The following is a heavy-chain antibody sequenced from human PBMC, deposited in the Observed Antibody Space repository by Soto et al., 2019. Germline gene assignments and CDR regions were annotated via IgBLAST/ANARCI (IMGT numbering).Heavy chain of an antibody. CDR1: GGTFRRY. Sequence: QVQLVQSGAEVKKPGSSMKVSCKASGGTFRRYISWVRQAPGQGIEWMGGIIDMYGTANYAQKFQGRVTITADEFTSTAYMELSSLKPDDTGVYYCATNTSGYFPDWGQGTLVTVSS. CDR3: ATNTSGYFPD. J-gene: IGHJ4*02. CDR2: IIDMYGTA. D-gene: IGHD3-22*01. V-gene: IGHV1-69*01.